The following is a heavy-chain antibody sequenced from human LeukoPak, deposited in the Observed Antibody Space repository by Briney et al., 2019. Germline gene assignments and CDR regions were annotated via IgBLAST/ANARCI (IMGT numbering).Heavy chain of an antibody. CDR1: GGSITSYY. J-gene: IGHJ4*02. V-gene: IGHV4-59*01. CDR2: IYYGGST. CDR3: ARTIAAAATDPGYFDY. D-gene: IGHD6-13*01. Sequence: PSETLSLTCTVSGGSITSYYWSWIRQPPGKGLEWVGYIYYGGSTNYNPSLKSRVTISVDTSKNQFSLKLSSVTAADTAVYYCARTIAAAATDPGYFDYWGQGTLGTVSS.